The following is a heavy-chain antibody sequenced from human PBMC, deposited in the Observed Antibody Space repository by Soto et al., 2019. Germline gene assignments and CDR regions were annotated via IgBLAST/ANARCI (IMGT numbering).Heavy chain of an antibody. J-gene: IGHJ4*02. V-gene: IGHV3-30-3*01. CDR3: ARDPKTSGGQHWAFNYFDS. CDR2: ISYDGTNK. CDR1: GFSFSISP. D-gene: IGHD7-27*01. Sequence: QVQLVESGGGVFQPGRSLRLSCAASGFSFSISPMHCVRQAPGKGPEWVALISYDGTNKFYADSAKGRFTIPRDNSQSTLYLQVNSLRNEDAAVNYCARDPKTSGGQHWAFNYFDSCGQGTLVTVSS.